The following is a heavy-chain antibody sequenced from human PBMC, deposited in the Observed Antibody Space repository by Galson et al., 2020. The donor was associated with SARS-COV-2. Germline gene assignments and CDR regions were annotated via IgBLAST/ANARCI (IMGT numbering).Heavy chain of an antibody. V-gene: IGHV3-74*01. CDR1: GFTFSSYW. J-gene: IGHJ6*02. CDR2: INSDGSST. CDR3: ARGGYSYGYGRYYYYYGMDV. Sequence: GESLKISCAASGFTFSSYWMHWVRQAPGKGLVWVSRINSDGSSTSYADSVKGRFTISRDNAKNTLYLQMNSLRAEDTAVYYCARGGYSYGYGRYYYYYGMDVWGQGTTVTVSS. D-gene: IGHD5-18*01.